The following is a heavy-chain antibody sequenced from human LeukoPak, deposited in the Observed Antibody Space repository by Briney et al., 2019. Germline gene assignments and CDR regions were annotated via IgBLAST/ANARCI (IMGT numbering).Heavy chain of an antibody. J-gene: IGHJ4*02. CDR1: GGSISSSYYY. Sequence: SETLSLTCTVSGGSISSSYYYWGWIRQPPGKGLEWIGNIYYSESIYYNPSLKSRVIISVDTSKNQFSLKLGSVTAADTAVYYCARQSSSDYYPAYFDYWGQGTLVTVSS. CDR3: ARQSSSDYYPAYFDY. CDR2: IYYSESI. D-gene: IGHD3-22*01. V-gene: IGHV4-39*01.